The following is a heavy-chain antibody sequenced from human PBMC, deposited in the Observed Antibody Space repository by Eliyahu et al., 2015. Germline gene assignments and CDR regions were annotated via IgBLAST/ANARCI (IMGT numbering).Heavy chain of an antibody. D-gene: IGHD3-10*01. CDR3: ARLAPYVGVRPFNAFDL. J-gene: IGHJ3*01. V-gene: IGHV2-26*01. Sequence: QVTLKESGPVLVKPTETLTLTCTVSGFSLSNVGMGVSWIRQPPGKALEWLAHIFSNDETSYSRSLKNRLTISKDTSKSQVVLTMTFLGPVDTATYFCARLAPYVGVRPFNAFDLWGQGTVVTVSS. CDR1: GFSLSNVGMG. CDR2: IFSNDET.